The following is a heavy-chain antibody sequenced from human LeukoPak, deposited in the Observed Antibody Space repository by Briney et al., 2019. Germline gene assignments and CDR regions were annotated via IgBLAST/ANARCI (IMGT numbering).Heavy chain of an antibody. CDR2: ISSDGGT. J-gene: IGHJ4*02. CDR1: GFTFSNYA. Sequence: GGSLRLSCAASGFTFSNYAMSWVRQAPGKGLEWVSGISSDGGTFYPDSVKGRFTISRDNSKNTLYLQMNSLGAADTAIYYCAKGIAAIGLPAVDHWGQGTLVTVSS. D-gene: IGHD6-13*01. CDR3: AKGIAAIGLPAVDH. V-gene: IGHV3-23*01.